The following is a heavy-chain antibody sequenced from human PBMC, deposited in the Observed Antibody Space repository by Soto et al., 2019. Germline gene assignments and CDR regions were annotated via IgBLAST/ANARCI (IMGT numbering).Heavy chain of an antibody. CDR1: GYIFIGFY. V-gene: IGHV1-2*02. CDR3: ARDAIRGSAAMKTY. J-gene: IGHJ4*02. CDR2: INPDSGGT. Sequence: ASVKVSCKASGYIFIGFYMHWVRQAPGQGLEWMGWINPDSGGTNYAQRFQGRVTMTRDASVNTAYMELSGLRSDDTAVYYCARDAIRGSAAMKTYWGLGTLVTVSS.